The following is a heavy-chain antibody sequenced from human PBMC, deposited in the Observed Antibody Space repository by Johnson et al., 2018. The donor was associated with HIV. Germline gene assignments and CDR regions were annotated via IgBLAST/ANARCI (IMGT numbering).Heavy chain of an antibody. CDR1: GFTFSSYA. D-gene: IGHD3-22*01. V-gene: IGHV3-23*04. J-gene: IGHJ3*02. Sequence: VQLVESGGGLVQPGGSLRLSCAASGFTFSSYAMSWVRQVPGKGLEWVSAISGSGGSTYYADSVKGRLTISSTNSKNTLYLKMNSLRAEDTAVYYCAKDYYYDSSGYFLTCAFDIWGQGTMVTVSS. CDR2: ISGSGGST. CDR3: AKDYYYDSSGYFLTCAFDI.